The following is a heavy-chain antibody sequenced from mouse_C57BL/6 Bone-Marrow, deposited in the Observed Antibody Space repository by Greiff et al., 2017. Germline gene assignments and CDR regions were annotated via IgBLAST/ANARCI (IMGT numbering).Heavy chain of an antibody. CDR3: ARWGTAQAVYAMDY. V-gene: IGHV1-82*01. Sequence: VQLQESGPELVKPGASVKISCKASGYAFSSSWMNWVKQRPGKGLEWIGRIYPGDGGTNYNGKFKGKATLTADKSSSTAYMQLSSLTSEDSAVYFCARWGTAQAVYAMDYWGQGTSVTVSS. CDR2: IYPGDGGT. D-gene: IGHD3-2*02. CDR1: GYAFSSSW. J-gene: IGHJ4*01.